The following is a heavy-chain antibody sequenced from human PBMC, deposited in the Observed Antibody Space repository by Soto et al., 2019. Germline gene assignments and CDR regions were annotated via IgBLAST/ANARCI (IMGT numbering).Heavy chain of an antibody. CDR2: INHSGST. D-gene: IGHD3-16*02. V-gene: IGHV4-34*01. Sequence: SETLSLTCTFSAGSISSSYWTWIRQPPGKGLEWIGEINHSGSTNYNPSLKSRVTISVDTSKNQFSLKLSSVTAADTAVYYCARGKLSDYVWGSYRYHFDYWGQGTVVTVSS. CDR1: AGSISSSY. CDR3: ARGKLSDYVWGSYRYHFDY. J-gene: IGHJ4*02.